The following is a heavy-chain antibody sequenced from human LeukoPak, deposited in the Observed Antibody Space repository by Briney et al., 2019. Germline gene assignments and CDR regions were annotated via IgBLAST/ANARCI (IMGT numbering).Heavy chain of an antibody. CDR2: IKSKTDGGTT. V-gene: IGHV3-15*01. J-gene: IGHJ4*02. Sequence: PGGSLRLSCAASGFTFSNAWMSWVRQAPGKGLEWVGRIKSKTDGGTTDYAAPVKGGFTISRDDSQNTLYLQMNSLKTEDTAVYYCTTGAPRAYSGRYSNCWGQGTLVTVSS. CDR3: TTGAPRAYSGRYSNC. D-gene: IGHD1-26*01. CDR1: GFTFSNAW.